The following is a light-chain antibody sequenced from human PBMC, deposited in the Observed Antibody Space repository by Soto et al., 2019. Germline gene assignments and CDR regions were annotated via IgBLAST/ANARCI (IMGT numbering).Light chain of an antibody. CDR1: SSDVGGYNY. V-gene: IGLV2-8*01. Sequence: QSALTQPPSASGSPGQSVTISCTGTSSDVGGYNYVSCYQQHPGKAPKLMIYEVSMRPSGVPDRFSGSKSGNTASLTVSGLQAEDEADYYCSSYAGSNNLVFGGGTKLTVL. CDR2: EVS. CDR3: SSYAGSNNLV. J-gene: IGLJ2*01.